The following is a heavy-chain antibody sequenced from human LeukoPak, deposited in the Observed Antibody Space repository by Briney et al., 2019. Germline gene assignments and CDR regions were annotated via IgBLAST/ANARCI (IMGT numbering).Heavy chain of an antibody. CDR2: IYISGST. J-gene: IGHJ6*02. Sequence: SETLSLTCTVTGGYIRRYYWSWIRQPAGKGLEWIGRIYISGSTNYNPSLKSRVTMSVDTSKGQFSLTLSSVTAADTAVYYCARDGDFWSGYYVPDVWGQGTTVTVSS. D-gene: IGHD3-3*01. CDR3: ARDGDFWSGYYVPDV. V-gene: IGHV4-4*07. CDR1: GGYIRRYY.